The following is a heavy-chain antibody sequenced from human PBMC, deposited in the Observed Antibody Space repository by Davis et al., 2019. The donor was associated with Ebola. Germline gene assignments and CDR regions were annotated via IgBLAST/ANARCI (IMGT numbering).Heavy chain of an antibody. CDR1: GFTFSSYA. CDR2: ISYDGSNK. CDR3: AKDGSLPSGTYYFDY. J-gene: IGHJ4*02. V-gene: IGHV3-30-3*01. Sequence: GGSLRLSCAASGFTFSSYAMHWVRQAPGKGLEWVAVISYDGSNKYYADSVKGRFTISRDNSKNTLYLQMNSLRAEDTAVYYCAKDGSLPSGTYYFDYWGQGTLVTVSS. D-gene: IGHD3-10*01.